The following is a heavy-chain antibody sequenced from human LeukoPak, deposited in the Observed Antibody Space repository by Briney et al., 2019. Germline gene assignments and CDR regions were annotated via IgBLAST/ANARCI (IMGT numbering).Heavy chain of an antibody. CDR1: GFTVSSNY. J-gene: IGHJ4*02. Sequence: GGSLRLSCAASGFTVSSNYMSRVRQAPGKGLEWVSVIYSGGSTYYADSVKGRFTISRDNSKNTLYLQMNSLRAEDTAVYYCARVAVGVLDNSGYWGQGTLVTVSS. CDR3: ARVAVGVLDNSGY. CDR2: IYSGGST. D-gene: IGHD1-26*01. V-gene: IGHV3-53*01.